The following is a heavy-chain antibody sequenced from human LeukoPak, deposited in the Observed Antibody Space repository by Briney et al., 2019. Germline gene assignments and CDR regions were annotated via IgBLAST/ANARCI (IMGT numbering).Heavy chain of an antibody. Sequence: GGSLRLSCTASGGTLIKYAMRWVRQAPGKGLEWVAVISFDGKKEYYTEYVKGLFIIARNNFENTLFLQMNSLKVEDTAVYYCARAAMATVKGYYFYMDAWGKGTTVSVSS. CDR1: GGTLIKYA. CDR3: ARAAMATVKGYYFYMDA. V-gene: IGHV3-30*04. J-gene: IGHJ6*03. D-gene: IGHD5-24*01. CDR2: ISFDGKKE.